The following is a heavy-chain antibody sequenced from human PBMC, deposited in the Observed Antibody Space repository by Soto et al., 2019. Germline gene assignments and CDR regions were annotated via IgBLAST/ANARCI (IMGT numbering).Heavy chain of an antibody. Sequence: HPGGSLRLSCAASGFTFSSYAMHWVRQAPGKGLEWVAVISYDGSNKYYADSVKGRFTISRDNSKNTLYLQMNSLRAEDTAVYYCARDFVGDGSPYYYYGMDVWGQGTTVTVSS. J-gene: IGHJ6*02. D-gene: IGHD3-10*01. CDR2: ISYDGSNK. CDR3: ARDFVGDGSPYYYYGMDV. V-gene: IGHV3-30-3*01. CDR1: GFTFSSYA.